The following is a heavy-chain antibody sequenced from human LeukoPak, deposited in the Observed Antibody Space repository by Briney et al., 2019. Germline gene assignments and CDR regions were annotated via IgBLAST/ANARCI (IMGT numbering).Heavy chain of an antibody. CDR1: GFTFSSYA. D-gene: IGHD3-3*01. CDR3: VKVWRFLEWLA. Sequence: GGSLRLSCSASGFTFSSYAMHWVRQAPGKGLEYVSAISSNGGSTYYADSVKGRFTISRDKSKNTLYLQMSSLRTEDTAVYYCVKVWRFLEWLAWGQGTLVTVSS. J-gene: IGHJ5*02. CDR2: ISSNGGST. V-gene: IGHV3-64D*09.